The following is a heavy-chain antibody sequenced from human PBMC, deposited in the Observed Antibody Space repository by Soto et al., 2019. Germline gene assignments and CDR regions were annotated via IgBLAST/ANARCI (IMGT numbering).Heavy chain of an antibody. CDR1: GFTFSCYA. J-gene: IGHJ6*02. CDR2: ISGSGGST. D-gene: IGHD2-21*01. Sequence: EVQLLESGGGLVQPGGSLRLSCAASGFTFSCYAMSWVRQAPGKGLEWVSAISGSGGSTYYADSVKRRFTISRDNSKNTLYLQMNSLRAEDTAVYYCAAAVSGDWDYYYGMDVWGQGTTVTVSS. CDR3: AAAVSGDWDYYYGMDV. V-gene: IGHV3-23*01.